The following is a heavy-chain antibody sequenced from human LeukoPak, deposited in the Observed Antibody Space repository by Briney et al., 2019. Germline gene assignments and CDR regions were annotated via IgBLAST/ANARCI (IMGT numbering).Heavy chain of an antibody. CDR3: ASYGGNSKGAFDI. CDR1: GGTFSSYA. CDR2: IIPIFGTA. V-gene: IGHV1-69*05. Sequence: SVKVSCKASGGTFSSYAISWVRQAPGQGLEWMGGIIPIFGTANYAQKFQGRVTITTDESTSTAYMELSSLRSEDTAVYYCASYGGNSKGAFDIWGQGTTVTVSS. J-gene: IGHJ3*02. D-gene: IGHD4-23*01.